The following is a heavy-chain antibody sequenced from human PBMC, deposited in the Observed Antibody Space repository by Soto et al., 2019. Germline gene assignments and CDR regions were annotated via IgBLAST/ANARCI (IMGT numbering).Heavy chain of an antibody. V-gene: IGHV4-39*01. D-gene: IGHD2-21*02. Sequence: SETLSLTCSVSGGSISSSSYFWGWIRQPPGKGLEWIGSIYYSGSTYYNPSLKSRVTVSVDTSMNQFSLKLNSVTAADTAVYYCARHPSDFWFDPWGQGTLVTVSS. J-gene: IGHJ5*02. CDR2: IYYSGST. CDR1: GGSISSSSYF. CDR3: ARHPSDFWFDP.